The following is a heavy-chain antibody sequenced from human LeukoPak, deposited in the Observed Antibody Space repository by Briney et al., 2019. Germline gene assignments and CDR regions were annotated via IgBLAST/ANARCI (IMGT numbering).Heavy chain of an antibody. V-gene: IGHV3-21*01. D-gene: IGHD5-12*01. J-gene: IGHJ4*02. Sequence: KAGGSLRLSCAASGFTFSSYSMNWVRQAPGKGLEWVSSISSSSSYIYYADSVKGRFTISRDNAKNSLYLQMNSLRAEDTAVYYCARGGYSGYNFDYWGQGTLVTVSS. CDR3: ARGGYSGYNFDY. CDR2: ISSSSSYI. CDR1: GFTFSSYS.